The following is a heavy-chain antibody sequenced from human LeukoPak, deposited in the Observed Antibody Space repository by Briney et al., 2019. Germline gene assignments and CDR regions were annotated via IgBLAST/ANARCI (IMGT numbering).Heavy chain of an antibody. CDR1: GGSISSGGYS. CDR3: AREYLAAAGKYFDC. Sequence: SETLSLTCAVSGGSISSGGYSWNWIRQPPGKGPEWIGYIYHSGSTYYNPSLKSRVTISVDRSKNQFSLKLSSVTAADTAVYYCAREYLAAAGKYFDCWGQGTLVTVSS. V-gene: IGHV4-30-2*01. CDR2: IYHSGST. J-gene: IGHJ4*02. D-gene: IGHD6-13*01.